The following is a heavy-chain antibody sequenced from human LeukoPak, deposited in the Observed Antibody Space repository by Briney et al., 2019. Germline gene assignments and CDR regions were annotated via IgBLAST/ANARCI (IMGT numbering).Heavy chain of an antibody. CDR3: ARGDLSWGLRWYFDL. D-gene: IGHD7-27*01. Sequence: SQTLSLTCAISGDSVSSNSAAWNWIRQSPSRGIEWLGRTYYRSNWYNDYAVSVKSRITINPDTSKNQFSLQLNSVTPEDTAVYYSARGDLSWGLRWYFDLWGRGTLVTVSS. J-gene: IGHJ2*01. CDR1: GDSVSSNSAA. CDR2: TYYRSNWYN. V-gene: IGHV6-1*01.